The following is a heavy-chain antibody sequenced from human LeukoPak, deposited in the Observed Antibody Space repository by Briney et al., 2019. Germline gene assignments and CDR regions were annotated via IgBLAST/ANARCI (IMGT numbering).Heavy chain of an antibody. CDR1: GFTFNDYY. J-gene: IGHJ5*02. D-gene: IGHD1-14*01. CDR2: INIGGTNT. V-gene: IGHV3-11*01. CDR3: ATDGAGFDT. Sequence: GGSLRLSCAASGFTFNDYYMSWIRQAPGKRLEWLSYINIGGTNTHYADSVKGRFTISRDNAKKSLYLEMNNLRAEDTAVYYCATDGAGFDTWGQGVLVTVSS.